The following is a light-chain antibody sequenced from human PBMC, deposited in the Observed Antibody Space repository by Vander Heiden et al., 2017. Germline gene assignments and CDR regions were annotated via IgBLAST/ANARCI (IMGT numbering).Light chain of an antibody. CDR2: DAS. CDR3: QQDDNLPIT. J-gene: IGKJ5*01. Sequence: DIQMTQSPSSLSASVGDRVTITCQASQDISNYLNWYQQKPGKAPKLLIYDASNLETGVPSRFSGSGSGTDFTFTISSLQPEDIATYYCQQDDNLPITVGQGTRVEIK. V-gene: IGKV1-33*01. CDR1: QDISNY.